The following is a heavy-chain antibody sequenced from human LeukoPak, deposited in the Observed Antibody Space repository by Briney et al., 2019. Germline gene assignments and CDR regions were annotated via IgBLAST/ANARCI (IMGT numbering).Heavy chain of an antibody. CDR3: AKVADSGSYYNYFES. CDR1: GFTLTTNG. J-gene: IGHJ4*02. CDR2: ISYDGSEK. Sequence: PGPSLRLSCAASGFTLTTNGIHWVRQAPGKGLEWVAVISYDGSEKYYADSVKGRFTVSNDNSKNTVYLQMIGLRIEDTAVYYCAKVADSGSYYNYFESWGPGTLVTGSS. D-gene: IGHD1-26*01. V-gene: IGHV3-30*18.